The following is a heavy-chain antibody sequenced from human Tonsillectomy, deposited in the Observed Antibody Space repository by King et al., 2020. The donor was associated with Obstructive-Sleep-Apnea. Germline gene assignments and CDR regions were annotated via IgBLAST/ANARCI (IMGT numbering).Heavy chain of an antibody. CDR1: GFTFSSYA. V-gene: IGHV3-30*04. J-gene: IGHJ6*02. CDR2: ISYDGSNK. CDR3: ARDRGLMVRGVSYYYYGMDV. Sequence: LVESGGGVVQPGRSLRLSCAASGFTFSSYAMHWVRQAPGKGLEWVAVISYDGSNKYYADSVKGRFTISRDNSKNTLYLQMNSLRAEDTAVYYCARDRGLMVRGVSYYYYGMDVWGQGTTVTVSS. D-gene: IGHD3-10*01.